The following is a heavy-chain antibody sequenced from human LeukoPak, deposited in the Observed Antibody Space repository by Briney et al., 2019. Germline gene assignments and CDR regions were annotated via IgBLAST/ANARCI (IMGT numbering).Heavy chain of an antibody. J-gene: IGHJ6*02. CDR1: GFTFSNYG. V-gene: IGHV3-30*18. Sequence: GGSLRLSCAASGFTFSNYGFHWVRQAPGKGLEWVAVIPYDGSNKNYADSVKGRFTISRDNSKNTLYLQMNTLRAEDTAMYYCAKEVGYGMDVWGQGTTVTVSS. D-gene: IGHD1-26*01. CDR3: AKEVGYGMDV. CDR2: IPYDGSNK.